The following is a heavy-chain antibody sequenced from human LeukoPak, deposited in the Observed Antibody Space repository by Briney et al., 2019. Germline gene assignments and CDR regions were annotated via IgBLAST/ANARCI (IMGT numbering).Heavy chain of an antibody. CDR2: MYHSGST. D-gene: IGHD6-13*01. CDR3: ARTTSSWYVDY. V-gene: IGHV4-38-2*02. Sequence: SETLSLTCTVSGYSISSGYYWGWIRQPPGRGLEWIGNMYHSGSTYYNPSLKSRVTISVDTSKNQFSLKLSSVTAADTAVYYCARTTSSWYVDYWGQGTLVTVSS. CDR1: GYSISSGYY. J-gene: IGHJ4*02.